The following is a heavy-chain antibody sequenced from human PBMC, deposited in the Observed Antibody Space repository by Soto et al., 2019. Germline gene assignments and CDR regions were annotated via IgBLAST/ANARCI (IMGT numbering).Heavy chain of an antibody. CDR2: ISYDGSNK. D-gene: IGHD3-3*01. CDR3: ARVYEDGWFDP. CDR1: GFTFSSYA. J-gene: IGHJ5*02. Sequence: QVQLVESGGGVVQPGRSLRLSCAASGFTFSSYAMHWVRQAPGKGLEWVAVISYDGSNKYYADSVKGRFTISRDNSKNTLYLQMNSLRAEDTAVYYCARVYEDGWFDPWGQGTLVTVSS. V-gene: IGHV3-30-3*01.